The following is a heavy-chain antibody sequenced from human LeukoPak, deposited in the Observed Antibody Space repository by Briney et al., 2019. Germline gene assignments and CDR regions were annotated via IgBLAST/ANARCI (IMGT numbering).Heavy chain of an antibody. CDR3: ARGGLRIAAAFDP. CDR1: GYTFTSYG. D-gene: IGHD6-13*01. J-gene: IGHJ5*02. V-gene: IGHV1-18*01. CDR2: MSAYNGNT. Sequence: GASVKVSFKATGYTFTSYGISWLRQAPGQGLEWMGWMSAYNGNTNYAQKLQGRVTMTTDKSTSTVYMELRSLRSDDTAVYYCARGGLRIAAAFDPWGQGTLVTVSS.